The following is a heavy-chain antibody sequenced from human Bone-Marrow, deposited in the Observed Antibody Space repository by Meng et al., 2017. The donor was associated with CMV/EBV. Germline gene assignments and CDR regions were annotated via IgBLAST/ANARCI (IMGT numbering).Heavy chain of an antibody. CDR1: GFTFSSYA. D-gene: IGHD3-10*01. CDR3: ARGYRGYGTG. Sequence: GESLKISCVASGFTFSSYAMHWVRQAPGKGLEWVAVISYDGSNKYYADSVKGRFTISRDNSKNTLYLQMNSLRAEDTAVYYCARGYRGYGTGWGQGTTVTVSS. CDR2: ISYDGSNK. J-gene: IGHJ6*02. V-gene: IGHV3-30*04.